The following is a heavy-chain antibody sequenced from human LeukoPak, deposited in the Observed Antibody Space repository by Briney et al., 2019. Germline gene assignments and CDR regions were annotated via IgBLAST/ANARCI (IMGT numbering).Heavy chain of an antibody. J-gene: IGHJ4*02. CDR2: SYYSGIS. Sequence: PSETLSLTCTVSGGSISSGGYYWSWIRQHPGKGLEWIGCSYYSGISYYNPSLKSLVIISVDTSNTQFFLMLSPVTAADTADYYCARAGPIRYCSGGSCCSTFDYWGQRTLVTVSS. CDR1: GGSISSGGYY. D-gene: IGHD2-15*01. V-gene: IGHV4-31*01. CDR3: ARAGPIRYCSGGSCCSTFDY.